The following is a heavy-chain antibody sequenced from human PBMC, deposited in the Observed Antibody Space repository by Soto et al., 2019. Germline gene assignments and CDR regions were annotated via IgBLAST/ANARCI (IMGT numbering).Heavy chain of an antibody. CDR2: IIADNGNT. CDR3: ARRGTTVFPKDWFDP. Sequence: QVQFVQSGAEVKKPGASVKVSCKASGYTFTNYAVHWLRQAPGQRLEWMGWIIADNGNTKYSQKFQGRVTITRDTSASTAYMYLSSLRSEDTAVYYCARRGTTVFPKDWFDPWGPGTLVTVSS. J-gene: IGHJ5*02. V-gene: IGHV1-3*01. D-gene: IGHD4-17*01. CDR1: GYTFTNYA.